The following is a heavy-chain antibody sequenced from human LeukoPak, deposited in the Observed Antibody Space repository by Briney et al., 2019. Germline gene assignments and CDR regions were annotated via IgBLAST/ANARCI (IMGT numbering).Heavy chain of an antibody. CDR1: GGSLSTSN. CDR3: ARDKGAVAGTADYFDY. D-gene: IGHD6-19*01. Sequence: SGTLSLTSTGPGGSLSTSNRCWIRQPPGKRLVRIGYIYYSGSTNYKPSLTSRVTISVDTSKTQFSLKLSSATAADAAVYYGARDKGAVAGTADYFDYWGQGTMVTVSS. V-gene: IGHV4-59*01. CDR2: IYYSGST. J-gene: IGHJ4*02.